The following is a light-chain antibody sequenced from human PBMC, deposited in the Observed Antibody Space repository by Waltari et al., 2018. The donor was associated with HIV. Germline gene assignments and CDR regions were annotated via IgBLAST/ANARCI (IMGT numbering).Light chain of an antibody. J-gene: IGLJ3*02. CDR3: AAWDGNGHWV. Sequence: QSVLTQPPSASGAPGQRVTISCSGSSSNIGSNTVSWYQQVPATAPKFLIYSNYQRLSWVPDRFSGSKSGTSASLAISGLQSEDEADYYCAAWDGNGHWVFGGGTKLTVL. CDR2: SNY. CDR1: SSNIGSNT. V-gene: IGLV1-44*01.